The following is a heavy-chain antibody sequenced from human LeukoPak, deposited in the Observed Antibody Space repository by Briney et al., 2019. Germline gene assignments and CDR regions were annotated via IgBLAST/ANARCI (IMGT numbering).Heavy chain of an antibody. D-gene: IGHD3-10*01. Sequence: PSETLSLTCTVSGGSISSGSYYWSWIRQPAGKGLEWIGRIYTSGSTNYNPSLKSRVTISLDTSKNQFSLKLSSVTAADTAVYYCAREKKDYYGSGIFRDYYYYYMDVWGKGTTVTISS. CDR3: AREKKDYYGSGIFRDYYYYYMDV. V-gene: IGHV4-61*02. J-gene: IGHJ6*03. CDR1: GGSISSGSYY. CDR2: IYTSGST.